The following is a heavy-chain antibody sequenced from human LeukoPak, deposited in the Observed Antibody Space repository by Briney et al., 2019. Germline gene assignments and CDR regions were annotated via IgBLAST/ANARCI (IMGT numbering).Heavy chain of an antibody. CDR3: ARDKYGDPNFDY. D-gene: IGHD4-17*01. CDR2: INAGNGNT. V-gene: IGHV1-3*01. J-gene: IGHJ4*02. Sequence: ASVKVSCKASGYTFTNYDIHWVRQATGQGLEWMGWINAGNGNTKYSQKFQGRVTITRDTSASTAYMELSSLRSEDTAVYYCARDKYGDPNFDYWGQGTLVTVSS. CDR1: GYTFTNYD.